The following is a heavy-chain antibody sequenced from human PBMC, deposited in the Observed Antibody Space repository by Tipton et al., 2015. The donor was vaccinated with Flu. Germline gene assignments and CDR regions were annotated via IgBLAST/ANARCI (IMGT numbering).Heavy chain of an antibody. D-gene: IGHD3-10*02. CDR2: VNPSGST. J-gene: IGHJ4*02. Sequence: TLSLTCTVFGGSISSYYWSWIRQPAGKGLEWIGRVNPSGSTNDNPFLKSRVTMSLDTSKNQLSLKLSSVTAADTAMFYCARLSFYDVDLKNFYFDYWGQGTLVTVSS. CDR1: GGSISSYY. CDR3: ARLSFYDVDLKNFYFDY. V-gene: IGHV4-4*07.